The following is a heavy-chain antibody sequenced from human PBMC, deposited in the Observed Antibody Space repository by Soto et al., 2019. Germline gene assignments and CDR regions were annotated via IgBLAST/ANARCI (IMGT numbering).Heavy chain of an antibody. V-gene: IGHV4-39*01. CDR3: ASPQGVGGTYGGWFDP. D-gene: IGHD3-3*01. CDR2: IYYSGST. J-gene: IGHJ5*02. Sequence: QLQLQESGPGLVKPSETLSLTCTVSGGSISSSSYYWGWIRQPPGKGLEWIGSIYYSGSTYYNPSLKSRVTISVDTSKNQFSLKLSSVTAADTAVYYCASPQGVGGTYGGWFDPWGQGTLVTVSS. CDR1: GGSISSSSYY.